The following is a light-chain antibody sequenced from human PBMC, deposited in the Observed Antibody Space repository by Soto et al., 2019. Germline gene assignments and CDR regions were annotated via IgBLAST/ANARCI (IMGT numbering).Light chain of an antibody. J-gene: IGLJ2*01. V-gene: IGLV2-14*03. CDR2: DVS. CDR1: SSDVGGYNY. CDR3: SSYTSSSPVV. Sequence: QSALTQPASVSGSPGQSITISCTGTSSDVGGYNYVSWYQHLPGKAPKLMIYDVSNRPSGVSTRFSGSKSGNTASLTISGLQAEDEADYYCSSYTSSSPVVFGGGTKLTVL.